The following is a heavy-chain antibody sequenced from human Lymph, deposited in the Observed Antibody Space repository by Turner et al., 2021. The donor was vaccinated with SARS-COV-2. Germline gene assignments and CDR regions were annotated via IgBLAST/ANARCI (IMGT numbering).Heavy chain of an antibody. Sequence: EVQLVGSGGGLVSPGWSLRLSCAAPGFPSSTYSMNWVRQATGKGLEWIASISSSSSYIYYADSVKGRFTISRDDAKNSLYLQMNSLRAEDTAVYYCARDIPATADYFDYWGQGTLVTVSS. J-gene: IGHJ4*02. CDR3: ARDIPATADYFDY. V-gene: IGHV3-21*01. D-gene: IGHD5-12*01. CDR2: ISSSSSYI. CDR1: GFPSSTYS.